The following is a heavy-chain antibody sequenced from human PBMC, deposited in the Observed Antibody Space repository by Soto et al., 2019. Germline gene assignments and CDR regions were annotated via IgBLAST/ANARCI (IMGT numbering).Heavy chain of an antibody. J-gene: IGHJ2*01. CDR1: GFIFSSYA. D-gene: IGHD1-26*01. CDR3: AKYSGPTGRWYCDI. Sequence: EVQLLESGGGLVQPGGSLRLSCAASGFIFSSYAMVWVRQAPGKGLEWVSSISNSGYTYYADSVKGRFTISSDISKDTPFLQMKSLRAEDTAVFYCAKYSGPTGRWYCDIWGRGTLVTVSS. V-gene: IGHV3-23*01. CDR2: ISNSGYT.